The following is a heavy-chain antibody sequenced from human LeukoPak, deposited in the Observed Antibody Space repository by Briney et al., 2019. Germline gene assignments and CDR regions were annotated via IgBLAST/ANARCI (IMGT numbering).Heavy chain of an antibody. J-gene: IGHJ3*02. CDR1: GFTVSSNY. V-gene: IGHV3-53*01. CDR3: ARGGRYFDWFYLTAYAFDI. CDR2: IYGGGST. D-gene: IGHD3-9*01. Sequence: GGSLRLSCAASGFTVSSNYMSWVRRAPGKGLEWVSVIYGGGSTYYADYVKGRFTITRDNSKNPLYLQMTSLRAEDTAVYYCARGGRYFDWFYLTAYAFDIWGQGTMVTVSS.